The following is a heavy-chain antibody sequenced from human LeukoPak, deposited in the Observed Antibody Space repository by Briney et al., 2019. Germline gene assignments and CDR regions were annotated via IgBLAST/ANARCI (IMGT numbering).Heavy chain of an antibody. V-gene: IGHV4-34*01. D-gene: IGHD4-17*01. Sequence: SETLSLPCAVYGGSFSGYYWSWIRQPPGKGLEWIGEINHSGSTNYNPSLKSRVTISVDTSKNQFSLKLSSVTAADTAVYYCAKVHRPTVTTLYDAFDIWGQGTMVTVSS. CDR1: GGSFSGYY. CDR2: INHSGST. J-gene: IGHJ3*02. CDR3: AKVHRPTVTTLYDAFDI.